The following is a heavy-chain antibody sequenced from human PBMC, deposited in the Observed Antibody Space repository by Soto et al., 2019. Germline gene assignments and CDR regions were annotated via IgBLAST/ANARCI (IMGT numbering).Heavy chain of an antibody. CDR2: IIPIFGTA. Sequence: QVQLVQSGAEVKKPGSSVKVSCKASGGTFSRYAISWVRQAPGQGLEWMGGIIPIFGTANYAQKFQGRVTITADESTSTAYMELSSLRSEYTAVYYCAAGRWLPTLQGYYYYGMDVWGQGTTVTVSS. CDR3: AAGRWLPTLQGYYYYGMDV. J-gene: IGHJ6*02. CDR1: GGTFSRYA. V-gene: IGHV1-69*01. D-gene: IGHD5-12*01.